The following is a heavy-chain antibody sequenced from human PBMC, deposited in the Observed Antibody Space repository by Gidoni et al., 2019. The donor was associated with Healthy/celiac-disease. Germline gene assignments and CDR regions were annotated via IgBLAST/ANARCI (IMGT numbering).Heavy chain of an antibody. V-gene: IGHV4-39*07. CDR1: GGSISSSSYY. D-gene: IGHD3-3*01. J-gene: IGHJ6*02. CDR2: IYYSGST. Sequence: QLQLQESGPGLVKHSETLSLTCTVSGGSISSSSYYWGWTRQPPGKGLEWIGSIYYSGSTYYNPSLKSRVTISVDTSKNQFSLKLSSVTAADTAVYYCARDGNDFWSGYPSPYYYYYYGMDVWGQGTTVTVSS. CDR3: ARDGNDFWSGYPSPYYYYYYGMDV.